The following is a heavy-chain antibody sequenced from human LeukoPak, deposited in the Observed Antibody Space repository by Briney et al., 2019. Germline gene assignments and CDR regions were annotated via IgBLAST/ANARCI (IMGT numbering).Heavy chain of an antibody. D-gene: IGHD1-26*01. CDR1: GGTFSRYA. CDR3: TRVGPSTVVDY. V-gene: IGHV1-69*13. J-gene: IGHJ4*02. CDR2: IIPMFGIA. Sequence: SVKVSCKASGGTFSRYAISWVRQAPGQGLEWMGGIIPMFGIANYAQKFQGRVTITADESTSTAYMELSSLRSEDTAVYYCTRVGPSTVVDYWGQGTQVTVSS.